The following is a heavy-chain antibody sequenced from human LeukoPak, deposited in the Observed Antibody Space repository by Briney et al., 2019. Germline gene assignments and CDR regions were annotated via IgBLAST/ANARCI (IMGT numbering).Heavy chain of an antibody. CDR3: GNRRDGYNFALHY. V-gene: IGHV1-2*02. D-gene: IGHD5-24*01. J-gene: IGHJ4*02. CDR1: GYTFTGYY. Sequence: VSVKVSCKASGYTFTGYYIHWVRQAPGQGLEWMGWINPNSGGTNYAQKFQGRVTMTRDTSITTAYMELSRLTSDDTAVYYCGNRRDGYNFALHYWGQGTLVTVSS. CDR2: INPNSGGT.